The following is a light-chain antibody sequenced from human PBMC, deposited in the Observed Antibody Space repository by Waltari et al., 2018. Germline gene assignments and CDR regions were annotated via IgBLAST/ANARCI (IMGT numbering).Light chain of an antibody. CDR3: SSYAGSNNLV. CDR1: SSDVGGYNY. CDR2: EVS. J-gene: IGLJ3*02. V-gene: IGLV2-8*01. Sequence: QSALTQPPSASGSPGQSVTISCTGTSSDVGGYNYVSCYQQHPGKAPKLMIYEVSKRPSAVPDRFSGSKSGTTASLTVTGLQAEDEADYYCSSYAGSNNLVFGGGTKLTVL.